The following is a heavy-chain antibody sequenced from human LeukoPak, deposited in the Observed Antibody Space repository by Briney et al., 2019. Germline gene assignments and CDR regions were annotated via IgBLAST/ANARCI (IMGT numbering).Heavy chain of an antibody. CDR1: GGSISSSSYY. Sequence: SETLSLTCTVSGGSISSSSYYWGWIRQPPGKGLEWIRSIYYSGSTYYNPSLKSRVTISVDTSKNQFSLKLSSVTAADTAVYYCARINSGSDYWGQGTLVTVSS. CDR2: IYYSGST. D-gene: IGHD5-12*01. V-gene: IGHV4-39*01. J-gene: IGHJ4*02. CDR3: ARINSGSDY.